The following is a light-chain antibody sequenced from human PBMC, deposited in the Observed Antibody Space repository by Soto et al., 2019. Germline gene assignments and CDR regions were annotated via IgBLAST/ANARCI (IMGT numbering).Light chain of an antibody. CDR3: QAYDSTLSARYV. V-gene: IGLV1-40*01. Sequence: QSVLTQPPSVSGAPGQRVTISCTGNNSNLGAGYDVHWYQQLPGAAPKLVVFGNRNRPSGVPERFSGSKSGTSASLAITGLQAEDEADYYCQAYDSTLSARYVFGTGTQLTVL. CDR2: GNR. J-gene: IGLJ1*01. CDR1: NSNLGAGYD.